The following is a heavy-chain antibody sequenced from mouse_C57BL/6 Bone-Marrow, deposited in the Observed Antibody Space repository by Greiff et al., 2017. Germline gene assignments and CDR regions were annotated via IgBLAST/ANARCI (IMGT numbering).Heavy chain of an antibody. Sequence: QVQLQQPGAELVRPGTSVKLSCKASGYTFTSYWMHWVKQRPGQGLEWIGVIDPSDSYTTYNQKFKGKATLTVDTSSSTAYMQLSSLTSEDSAVYYCARWGTTVPFAYWGQGTLVTVSA. CDR1: GYTFTSYW. D-gene: IGHD1-1*01. CDR3: ARWGTTVPFAY. J-gene: IGHJ3*01. V-gene: IGHV1-59*01. CDR2: IDPSDSYT.